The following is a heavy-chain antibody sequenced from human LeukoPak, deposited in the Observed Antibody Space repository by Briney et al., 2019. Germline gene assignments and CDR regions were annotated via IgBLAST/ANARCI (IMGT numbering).Heavy chain of an antibody. V-gene: IGHV3-21*01. J-gene: IGHJ4*02. CDR3: ARWEIRGTAHKLDY. CDR2: ISSSSSYI. CDR1: GFTLSSYA. D-gene: IGHD1-7*01. Sequence: GGSLRLSCAASGFTLSSYAMSWVRQAPGKGLEWVSSISSSSSYIYYADSVKGRFTISRDNAKNSMYLQMNSLRAEDTAVYYCARWEIRGTAHKLDYWGQGTLVTVSS.